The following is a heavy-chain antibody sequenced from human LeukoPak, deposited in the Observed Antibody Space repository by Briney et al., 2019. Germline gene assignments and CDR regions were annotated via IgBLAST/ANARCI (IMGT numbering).Heavy chain of an antibody. CDR1: GFTFSGYS. Sequence: KSGGSLRLSCAASGFTFSGYSMNWVRQAPGKGLEWVSSISSSSNYIYYADSMKGRFTISRDNAMNSLYLQMNSLRAEDTAVYYCARGTEIQLWLPGYWGQGTLVTVSS. J-gene: IGHJ4*02. CDR2: ISSSSNYI. CDR3: ARGTEIQLWLPGY. D-gene: IGHD5-18*01. V-gene: IGHV3-21*01.